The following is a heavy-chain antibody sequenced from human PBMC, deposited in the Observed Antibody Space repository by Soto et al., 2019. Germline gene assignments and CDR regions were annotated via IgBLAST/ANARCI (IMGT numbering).Heavy chain of an antibody. Sequence: ASVKVCCKASGGTFSSYAISWVRQAPGQGLEWMGGIIPIFGTANYAQKFQGRVTITADESTSTAYMELSSLRSEDTAVYYCARGRLGDSSGYQGYIFDYWGQGTLVTVSS. CDR1: GGTFSSYA. V-gene: IGHV1-69*13. CDR2: IIPIFGTA. CDR3: ARGRLGDSSGYQGYIFDY. J-gene: IGHJ4*02. D-gene: IGHD3-22*01.